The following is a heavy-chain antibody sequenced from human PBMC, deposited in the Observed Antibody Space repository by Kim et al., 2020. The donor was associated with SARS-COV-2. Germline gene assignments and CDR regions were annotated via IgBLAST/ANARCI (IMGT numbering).Heavy chain of an antibody. Sequence: ASVKVSCKASGYTFTSYGISWVRQAPGQGLEWMGWISAYNGNTNYAQKLQGRVTMTTDTSTSTAYMELRSLRSDDTAVYYCARDHYYDSSGYYYAAGYWGQGTLVTVSS. D-gene: IGHD3-22*01. J-gene: IGHJ4*02. CDR1: GYTFTSYG. CDR3: ARDHYYDSSGYYYAAGY. V-gene: IGHV1-18*04. CDR2: ISAYNGNT.